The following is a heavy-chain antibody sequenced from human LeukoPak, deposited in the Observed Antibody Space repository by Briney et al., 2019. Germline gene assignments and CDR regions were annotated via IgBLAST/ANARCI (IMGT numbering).Heavy chain of an antibody. CDR2: INPNSGGA. J-gene: IGHJ4*02. CDR3: ARSDSGTFYNDY. V-gene: IGHV1-2*02. CDR1: GYTLTYYY. Sequence: ASVTVSCKASGYTLTYYYLHWVRQAPGQGLEWMGWINPNSGGAYFAQKFQGRVTMTRDTSINTAYMDLSRLRSDDTAVYYCARSDSGTFYNDYWGQGTLVAVSS. D-gene: IGHD3-10*01.